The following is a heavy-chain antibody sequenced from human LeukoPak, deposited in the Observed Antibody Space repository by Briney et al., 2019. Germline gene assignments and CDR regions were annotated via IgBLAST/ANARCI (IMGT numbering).Heavy chain of an antibody. CDR2: ISAYNGNT. Sequence: GGSVKVSCKASGYTFTSYGISWVRQAPGQGIEWMGWISAYNGNTNYAQKLQGRVTMTTDTSTSTAYMELRSLRSDDTAVYYCARDKAYYYDSSGYPDAFDIWGQGTMVTVSS. CDR1: GYTFTSYG. J-gene: IGHJ3*02. D-gene: IGHD3-22*01. V-gene: IGHV1-18*01. CDR3: ARDKAYYYDSSGYPDAFDI.